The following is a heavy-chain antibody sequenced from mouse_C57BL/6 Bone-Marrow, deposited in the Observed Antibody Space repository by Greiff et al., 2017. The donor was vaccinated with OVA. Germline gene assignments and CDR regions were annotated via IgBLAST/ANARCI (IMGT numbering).Heavy chain of an antibody. J-gene: IGHJ1*03. CDR3: AREPYWYFDV. V-gene: IGHV1-26*01. Sequence: EVQLQQSGPELVKPGASVKISCKDCGDACTDYYMNWATPSHVNSLDSIGDINPNNGGTSYNQKFKGKATLTVDKSSSTAYMELRSLTSEDSAVYYCAREPYWYFDVWGTGTTVTVSS. CDR2: INPNNGGT. CDR1: GDACTDYY.